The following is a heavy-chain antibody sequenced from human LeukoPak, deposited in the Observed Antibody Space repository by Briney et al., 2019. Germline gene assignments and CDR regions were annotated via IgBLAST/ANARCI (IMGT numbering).Heavy chain of an antibody. J-gene: IGHJ4*02. D-gene: IGHD6-13*01. Sequence: ASVKVSCKASGYTFTSYGISWVRQAPGQGLEWMGWISAYNGNTNYAQKLQGRVTMTTDTSTSTAYMELRSLRSDDTAVYYCAKDGIGSYSSTLCYFDYWGQGTLVTVSS. V-gene: IGHV1-18*01. CDR1: GYTFTSYG. CDR2: ISAYNGNT. CDR3: AKDGIGSYSSTLCYFDY.